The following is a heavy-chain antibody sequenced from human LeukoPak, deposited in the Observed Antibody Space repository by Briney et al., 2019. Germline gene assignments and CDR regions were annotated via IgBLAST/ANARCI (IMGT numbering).Heavy chain of an antibody. J-gene: IGHJ4*02. Sequence: ASVKVSCKASGYTFTSYGINWVRQATGQGLEWMGWMNPKNGNTGYEQKFQGRLTMTRNTSTSTAYMELSSLRSEDTAVYYCARGLEMKVAAYWGQGTLVTVSS. D-gene: IGHD5-24*01. CDR3: ARGLEMKVAAY. V-gene: IGHV1-8*01. CDR1: GYTFTSYG. CDR2: MNPKNGNT.